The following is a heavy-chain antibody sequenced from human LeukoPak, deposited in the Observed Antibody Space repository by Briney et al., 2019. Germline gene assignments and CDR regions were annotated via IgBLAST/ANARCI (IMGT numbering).Heavy chain of an antibody. D-gene: IGHD2-2*01. CDR2: ITIAGDGT. Sequence: GGSLRLSCAASGFTVSSYVMTWVRQAPGKGLEWVSTITIAGDGTYYADPVRGRFTMSRDKSKNTLYLQMSSLRAEDTAVYYCVRAAPIDCSSTTCSLFDNWGQGILVTVSS. V-gene: IGHV3-23*01. CDR1: GFTVSSYV. CDR3: VRAAPIDCSSTTCSLFDN. J-gene: IGHJ4*02.